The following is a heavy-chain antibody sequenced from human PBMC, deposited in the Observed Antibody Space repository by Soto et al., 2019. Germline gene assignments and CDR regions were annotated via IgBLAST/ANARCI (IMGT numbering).Heavy chain of an antibody. CDR2: ISWNSGSI. D-gene: IGHD3-3*01. V-gene: IGHV3-9*01. CDR1: GFTFDDYA. Sequence: GGSLRLSCAASGFTFDDYAMHWVRLAPGKGLEWVSGISWNSGSIGYADSVKGRFTISRDNAKNSLYLQMNSLRAEDTALYYCAKDTRILEWSSDAFDIWGQGTMVTVSS. J-gene: IGHJ3*02. CDR3: AKDTRILEWSSDAFDI.